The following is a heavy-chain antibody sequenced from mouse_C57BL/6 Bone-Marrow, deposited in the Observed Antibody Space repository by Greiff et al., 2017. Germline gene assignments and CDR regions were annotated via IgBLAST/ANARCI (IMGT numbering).Heavy chain of an antibody. CDR2: INPYNGGT. CDR3: APIYDGYYGFL. D-gene: IGHD2-3*01. Sequence: EVKLVESGPVLVKPGASVKMSCKASGYTFTDYYMNWVKQSHGKSLEWIGGINPYNGGTSYNQKFKGKATLTVDKSSSTAYMELNSLTSEDSAVYYCAPIYDGYYGFLWGQGTTLTVSS. CDR1: GYTFTDYY. J-gene: IGHJ2*01. V-gene: IGHV1-19*01.